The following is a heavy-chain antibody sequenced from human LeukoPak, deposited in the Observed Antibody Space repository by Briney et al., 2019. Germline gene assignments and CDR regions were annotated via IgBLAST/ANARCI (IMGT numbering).Heavy chain of an antibody. J-gene: IGHJ3*02. CDR3: ARVVVLYAFDI. V-gene: IGHV4-34*01. Sequence: KTSETLSLTCAVYGGSFSGYYWSRLRQPPGKGREWIGEINHSGSTNYNPSLKSRVTISVDTSKNQFSLKLGSVTAADAAVYYCARVVVLYAFDIWGQGTMVTVSS. D-gene: IGHD2-15*01. CDR2: INHSGST. CDR1: GGSFSGYY.